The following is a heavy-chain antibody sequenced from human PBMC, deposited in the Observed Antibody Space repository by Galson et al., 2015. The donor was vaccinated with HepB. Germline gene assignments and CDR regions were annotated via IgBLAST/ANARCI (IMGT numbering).Heavy chain of an antibody. J-gene: IGHJ3*02. CDR2: IIPILGIA. CDR3: ARAGRETNAFDI. V-gene: IGHV1-69*02. D-gene: IGHD1/OR15-1a*01. CDR1: GGTFSSYT. Sequence: SVKVSCKASGGTFSSYTISWVRQAPGQGLEWMGRIIPILGIANYAQKFQGRVTITADKSTSTAYMELSSLRSEDTAVYYCARAGRETNAFDIWGQGTMVTVSS.